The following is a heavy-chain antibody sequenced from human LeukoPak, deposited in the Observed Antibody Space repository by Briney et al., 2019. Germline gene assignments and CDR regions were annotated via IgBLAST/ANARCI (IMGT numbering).Heavy chain of an antibody. CDR2: ISSSSSTI. CDR1: GFTFSSYS. J-gene: IGHJ4*02. Sequence: PGGSLRLSCAASGFTFSSYSMNWVRQAPGKGLEWVSYISSSSSTIYYADSVKGRFTISRDNAKNSLYLQMNSLRDEDTAVYYCARATTLRGYSFHFDCWGQGTLVTVSS. V-gene: IGHV3-48*02. CDR3: ARATTLRGYSFHFDC. D-gene: IGHD5-18*01.